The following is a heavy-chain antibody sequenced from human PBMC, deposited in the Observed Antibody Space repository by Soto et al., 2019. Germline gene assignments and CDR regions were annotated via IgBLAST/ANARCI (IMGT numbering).Heavy chain of an antibody. V-gene: IGHV3-73*01. CDR3: AKRDTSDWFSLDY. CDR1: GFTFSGSA. Sequence: PGGSLRLSCAASGFTFSGSAMHWVCQASGKGLEWVGRIRSKANSYATAYAASVKGRFTISRDDSKNTAYLQMNSLRAEDTAVYYCAKRDTSDWFSLDYWGQGALVTVSS. J-gene: IGHJ4*02. D-gene: IGHD3-9*01. CDR2: IRSKANSYAT.